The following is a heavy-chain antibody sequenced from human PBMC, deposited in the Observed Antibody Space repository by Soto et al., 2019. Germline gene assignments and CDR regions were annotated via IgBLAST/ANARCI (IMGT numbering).Heavy chain of an antibody. CDR3: ARADLHFEVPAAIAVPYYYYYGMDV. Sequence: APVKVYCKASGYTNTRYVINRLRHATGQGLEWMGWMNPNSGNTGYAQKFQGRVTMTRNTSISTAYMELSSLRSEDTAVYYCARADLHFEVPAAIAVPYYYYYGMDVWGQGTTVTVS. D-gene: IGHD2-2*02. CDR2: MNPNSGNT. J-gene: IGHJ6*02. V-gene: IGHV1-8*01. CDR1: GYTNTRYV.